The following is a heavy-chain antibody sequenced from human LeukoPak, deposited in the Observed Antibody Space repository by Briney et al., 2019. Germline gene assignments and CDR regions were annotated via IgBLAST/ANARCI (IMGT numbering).Heavy chain of an antibody. CDR3: ARGQAAFDI. Sequence: PSETLSLTCTVSDYSISSGYYWGWIRQPTGKGLEWIGNIYHTGSTYYNPSLKSRVTISVDTSKNQFSLKLSSVTAADTAVYYCARGQAAFDIWGQGTMVTVSS. V-gene: IGHV4-38-2*02. CDR2: IYHTGST. J-gene: IGHJ3*02. CDR1: DYSISSGYY.